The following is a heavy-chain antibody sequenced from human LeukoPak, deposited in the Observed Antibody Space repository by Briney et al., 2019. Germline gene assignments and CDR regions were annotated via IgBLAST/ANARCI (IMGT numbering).Heavy chain of an antibody. J-gene: IGHJ4*02. Sequence: ASVKVSCKASGYTFTRYGISWVRQAPGQGLEWMGWISAYNGNTNYAQKLQGRVTMTTDTPTSTAYMGLRSLRSDDTAVYYCAREASDIVATIPYFDYWGQGTLVIVSS. CDR2: ISAYNGNT. CDR1: GYTFTRYG. D-gene: IGHD5-12*01. CDR3: AREASDIVATIPYFDY. V-gene: IGHV1-18*01.